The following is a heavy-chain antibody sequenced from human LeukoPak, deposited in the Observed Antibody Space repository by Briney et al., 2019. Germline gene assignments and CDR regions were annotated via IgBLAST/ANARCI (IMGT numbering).Heavy chain of an antibody. Sequence: PGGSLRLSCAASGFTVSINYMSWVRQAPGKGLEWVSVIYSGGSTYYADSVKGRFTISRDNSKNTLYLQMNSLRAEDTAVYYCARDPPYSSSPGGLDYWGQGTLATVSS. CDR1: GFTVSINY. V-gene: IGHV3-66*01. J-gene: IGHJ4*02. CDR3: ARDPPYSSSPGGLDY. D-gene: IGHD6-13*01. CDR2: IYSGGST.